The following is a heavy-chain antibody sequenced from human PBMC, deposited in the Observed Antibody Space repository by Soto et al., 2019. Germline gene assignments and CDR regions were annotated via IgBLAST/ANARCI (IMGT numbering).Heavy chain of an antibody. J-gene: IGHJ2*01. CDR3: ASTTYDSSAYYYWYLGL. D-gene: IGHD3-22*01. CDR1: GGTFSSYV. Sequence: QLVQSGAEVKKPGSSVKISCKASGGTFSSYVISWLRQAPGQGLEWMGGVIPIFGTANYAQKFQGRVTITADTSANTVYLELSSLRSEDTAVYYCASTTYDSSAYYYWYLGLWGRGTLVTVSS. CDR2: VIPIFGTA. V-gene: IGHV1-69*06.